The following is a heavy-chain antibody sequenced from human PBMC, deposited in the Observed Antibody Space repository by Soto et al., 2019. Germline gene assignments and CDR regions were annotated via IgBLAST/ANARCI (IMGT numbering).Heavy chain of an antibody. Sequence: VGPHRHWYAAAGGTFIAYNGCWIRKVPGKGLEWISYISGSGNALSYADSVKGRFTISRDSAKDSLYLQMNNLRVEDTAVYYCARPLASNGGSCYYWVQRTLVTVSP. CDR2: ISGSGNAL. D-gene: IGHD2-15*01. CDR1: GGTFIAYN. J-gene: IGHJ4*02. V-gene: IGHV3-11*04. CDR3: ARPLASNGGSCYY.